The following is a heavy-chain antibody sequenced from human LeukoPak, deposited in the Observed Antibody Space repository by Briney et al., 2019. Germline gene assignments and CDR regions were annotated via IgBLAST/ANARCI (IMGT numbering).Heavy chain of an antibody. J-gene: IGHJ4*02. CDR3: ARTPTGGDIDY. D-gene: IGHD2-21*02. Sequence: ASVKVSCKASGYTFASHDINWVRQATGQGLEWMGWMSPKTGKTGYASRFQGRVTTTSNPSISTAYLELSSLRSDDTAVYYCARTPTGGDIDYWGQGTLVTVSS. CDR1: GYTFASHD. CDR2: MSPKTGKT. V-gene: IGHV1-8*01.